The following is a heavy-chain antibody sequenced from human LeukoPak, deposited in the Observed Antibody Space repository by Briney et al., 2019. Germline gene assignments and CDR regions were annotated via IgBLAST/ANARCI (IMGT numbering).Heavy chain of an antibody. J-gene: IGHJ5*02. D-gene: IGHD2-2*01. V-gene: IGHV1-46*01. CDR3: ARDLRPGAIWLGLSDP. CDR1: GYTFTSYY. Sequence: ASVKVSCKASGYTFTSYYMHWVRQAPGQGLEWMGIINPSGGSTSYAQKFQGRVTMTRDMSTSTVYMELSSLRSEDTAVYYCARDLRPGAIWLGLSDPWGQGTLVTVSS. CDR2: INPSGGST.